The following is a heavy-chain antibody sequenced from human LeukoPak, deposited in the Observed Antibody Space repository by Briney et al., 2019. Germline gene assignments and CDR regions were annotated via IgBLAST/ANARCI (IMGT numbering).Heavy chain of an antibody. CDR2: ISSSSSYI. V-gene: IGHV3-21*04. CDR1: GFTFSSYS. Sequence: GGSLRLSCAASGFTFSSYSMNWVRQAPGKGLEWVSSISSSSSYIYYADSVKGRFTISRDNAKNSLYLQMNSLRAEDTAVYYCASYIYGSGSYNWFDPWGQGTLVTVSS. CDR3: ASYIYGSGSYNWFDP. J-gene: IGHJ5*02. D-gene: IGHD3-10*01.